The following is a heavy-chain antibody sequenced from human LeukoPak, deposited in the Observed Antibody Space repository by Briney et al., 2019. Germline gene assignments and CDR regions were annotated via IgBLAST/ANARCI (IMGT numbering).Heavy chain of an antibody. CDR3: AKDEGSLYCSSTSCYWDY. Sequence: GGSLRLSCAASGFTFSSYAMSWVRQAPGKGLEWVAVISYDGSNKYYADSVKGRFTISRDNSKNTLYLQMNSLRAEDTAVYYCAKDEGSLYCSSTSCYWDYWGQGTLVTVSS. J-gene: IGHJ4*02. V-gene: IGHV3-30*18. CDR1: GFTFSSYA. D-gene: IGHD2-2*01. CDR2: ISYDGSNK.